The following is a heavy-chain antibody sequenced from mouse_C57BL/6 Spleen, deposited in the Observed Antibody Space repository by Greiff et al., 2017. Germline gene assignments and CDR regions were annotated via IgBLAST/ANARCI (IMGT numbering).Heavy chain of an antibody. V-gene: IGHV5-6*01. CDR1: GFTFSSYG. D-gene: IGHD2-4*01. J-gene: IGHJ4*01. CDR2: ISSGGSYT. CDR3: ARLGNDYDLYYAMDY. Sequence: VQLKESGGDLVKPGGSLKLSCAASGFTFSSYGMSWVRQTPDKRLEWVATISSGGSYTYYPDSVKGRFTISIDNAKNTLYLQMSSLKSKDTAMYYCARLGNDYDLYYAMDYWGQGTSVTVSS.